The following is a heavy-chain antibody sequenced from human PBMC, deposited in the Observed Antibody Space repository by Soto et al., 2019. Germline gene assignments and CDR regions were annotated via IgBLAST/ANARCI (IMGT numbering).Heavy chain of an antibody. Sequence: ASVKVSCKASGYTFTSYAMHWVRQAPGQRLEWMGWINAGNGNTKYSQKFQGRVTITRDTSASTAYMELSSLRSEDTAVYYCARSLRYFDWSGGYWGQGTLVTVSS. J-gene: IGHJ4*02. CDR1: GYTFTSYA. V-gene: IGHV1-3*01. CDR2: INAGNGNT. D-gene: IGHD3-9*01. CDR3: ARSLRYFDWSGGY.